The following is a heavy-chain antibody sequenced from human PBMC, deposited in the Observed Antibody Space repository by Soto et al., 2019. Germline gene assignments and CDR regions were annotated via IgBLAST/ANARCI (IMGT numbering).Heavy chain of an antibody. CDR2: IWYDGSNK. CDR1: GFTFSSYG. CDR3: ARARTYDYGDYGGFGEAFDI. Sequence: GGSLRLSCAASGFTFSSYGMHWVRQAPGKGLEWVAVIWYDGSNKYYADSVKGRFTISRDNSKNTLYLQMNSLRAEDTVVYYCARARTYDYGDYGGFGEAFDIWGQGTMVTVSS. D-gene: IGHD4-17*01. V-gene: IGHV3-33*01. J-gene: IGHJ3*02.